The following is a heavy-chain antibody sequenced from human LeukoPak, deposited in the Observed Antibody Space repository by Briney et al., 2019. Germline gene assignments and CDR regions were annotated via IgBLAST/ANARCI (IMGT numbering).Heavy chain of an antibody. CDR3: ARDRYYYDSSGYYSDY. CDR1: GFTFGTYV. Sequence: PGGSLRLSCEAAGFTFGTYVMGWVRQAPGKGLEWVANIKQDGSEKYYVDSVKGRFTISRDNAKNSLYLQMNSLRAEDTAVYYCARDRYYYDSSGYYSDYWGQGTLVTVSS. D-gene: IGHD3-22*01. J-gene: IGHJ4*02. CDR2: IKQDGSEK. V-gene: IGHV3-7*03.